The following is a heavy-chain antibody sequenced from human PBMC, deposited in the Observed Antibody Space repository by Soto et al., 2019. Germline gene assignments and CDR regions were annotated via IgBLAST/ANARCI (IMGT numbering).Heavy chain of an antibody. V-gene: IGHV3-23*01. CDR3: AKDMGEQWLVRNYYYYMDV. Sequence: GGSLRLSCAASGFTFSSYAMSWVRQAPGKGLEWVSAISGSGGSTYYADSVKGRFTISRDNSKNTLYLQMNSLRAEDTAVYYCAKDMGEQWLVRNYYYYMDVWGKGTTVTVSS. J-gene: IGHJ6*03. D-gene: IGHD6-19*01. CDR1: GFTFSSYA. CDR2: ISGSGGST.